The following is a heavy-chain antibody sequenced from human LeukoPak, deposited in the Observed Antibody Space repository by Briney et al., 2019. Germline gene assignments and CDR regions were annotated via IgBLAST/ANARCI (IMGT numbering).Heavy chain of an antibody. CDR1: GFTFSSYS. J-gene: IGHJ3*02. D-gene: IGHD6-13*01. V-gene: IGHV3-21*04. CDR3: AKDMGSSSWYDDAFDI. CDR2: ISSSSSYI. Sequence: GGSLRLSCAASGFTFSSYSMNWVRQAPGKGLEWVSSISSSSSYIYYADSVKGRFTISRDNAKNSLYLQMNSLRAEDTALYYCAKDMGSSSWYDDAFDIWGQGTMVTVSS.